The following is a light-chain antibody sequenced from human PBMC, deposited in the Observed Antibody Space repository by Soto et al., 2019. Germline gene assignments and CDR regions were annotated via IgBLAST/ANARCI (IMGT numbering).Light chain of an antibody. CDR3: TSYTRSDIGV. CDR2: DVS. J-gene: IGLJ2*01. Sequence: QSALTQPASVSGSPGQSITISCAGTSSDVGGYDYVSWYQQHPGKAPELIIYDVSNRPSGVSNRFSGSKSGNTASLTISGLQAEDEGDYYCTSYTRSDIGVFGGGTKLTVL. V-gene: IGLV2-14*01. CDR1: SSDVGGYDY.